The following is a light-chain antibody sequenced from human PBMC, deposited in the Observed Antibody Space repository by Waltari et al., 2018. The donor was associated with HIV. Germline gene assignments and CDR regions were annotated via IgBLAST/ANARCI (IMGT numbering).Light chain of an antibody. J-gene: IGLJ2*01. CDR1: SSDVGGYNS. CDR2: EVS. V-gene: IGLV2-8*01. Sequence: QSALTQPPSASGSPGQSVTISCTGTSSDVGGYNSVSWYQQHPDKAPKLMIYEVSKRPSGVPDRFSGSKSGNTASLTVSGLQAEDEADYYCSSYAGSNVIFGGGTKLTVL. CDR3: SSYAGSNVI.